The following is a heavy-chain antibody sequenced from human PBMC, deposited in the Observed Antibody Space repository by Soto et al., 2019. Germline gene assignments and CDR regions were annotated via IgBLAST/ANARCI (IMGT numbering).Heavy chain of an antibody. D-gene: IGHD3-9*01. V-gene: IGHV4-59*01. CDR3: ARSNYDILTGSRYNWFDP. J-gene: IGHJ5*02. CDR1: GGSISGYF. CDR2: IYDSGSI. Sequence: PSETLSLTCTVSGGSISGYFWSWLRQPPGKGLEWIGYIYDSGSINYNPSLKSRVTMSVDTSKNQFSLQLRSVTAADTAVYFWARSNYDILTGSRYNWFDPWGPGTLVTVSS.